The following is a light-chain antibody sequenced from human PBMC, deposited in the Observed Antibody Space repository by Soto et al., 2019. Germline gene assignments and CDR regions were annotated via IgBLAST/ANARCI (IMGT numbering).Light chain of an antibody. J-gene: IGLJ2*01. CDR1: SSDVGGYNY. V-gene: IGLV2-8*01. Sequence: QSALTQPPSASGSPGQSVTISCTGTSSDVGGYNYVSWYQQHPGKAPKLMIYEVSKRPSGVPDRFSGSKSGNTASLTVSGLQTEDEAEYFCCSYTGTYTVVFGGGTKVTVL. CDR2: EVS. CDR3: CSYTGTYTVV.